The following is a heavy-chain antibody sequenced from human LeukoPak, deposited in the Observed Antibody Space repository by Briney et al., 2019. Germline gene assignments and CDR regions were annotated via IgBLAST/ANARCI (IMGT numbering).Heavy chain of an antibody. V-gene: IGHV3-53*01. J-gene: IGHJ4*02. CDR3: ARDEWSGGSFEY. Sequence: PGGSLRLSCAASGFTFNSLAMSWVRQAPGKGLGWVSVLYAAGNTYYADSVKGRCTISRDNSKNTVYLQMNSLRADDTAVYYCARDEWSGGSFEYWGQGTLVTVSS. CDR2: LYAAGNT. D-gene: IGHD6-19*01. CDR1: GFTFNSLA.